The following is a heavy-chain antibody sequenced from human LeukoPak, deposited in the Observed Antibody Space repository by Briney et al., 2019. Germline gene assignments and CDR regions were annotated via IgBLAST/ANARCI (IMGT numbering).Heavy chain of an antibody. V-gene: IGHV1-2*02. CDR1: GYTFTGYY. D-gene: IGHD5-24*01. J-gene: IGHJ4*02. CDR3: ARGRRDGYNFWYY. CDR2: INPNSCGT. Sequence: ASVKVSCKASGYTFTGYYMHWVRQAPGQGLECVGWINPNSCGTNYAQKLQGRVTMTRDTSISTAYMELSRLRSDDTAVYYCARGRRDGYNFWYYWGQGTLVTVSS.